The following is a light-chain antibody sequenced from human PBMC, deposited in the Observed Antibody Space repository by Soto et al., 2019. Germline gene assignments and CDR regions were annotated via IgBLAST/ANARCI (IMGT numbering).Light chain of an antibody. CDR1: QSVLKSSNNLNY. Sequence: DIVMTQSPDSLAVSLGERATINCKSSQSVLKSSNNLNYLGWYRQKPGQPPKVLIYWASTRASGVPERFSGSGSGTDFTLNISSLQDEDVAVYYCQQYLSSPFTFGHGTNVEI. J-gene: IGKJ2*01. CDR3: QQYLSSPFT. V-gene: IGKV4-1*01. CDR2: WAS.